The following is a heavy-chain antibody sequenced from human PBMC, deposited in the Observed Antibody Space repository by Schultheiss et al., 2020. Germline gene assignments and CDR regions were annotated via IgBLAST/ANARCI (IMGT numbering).Heavy chain of an antibody. CDR1: GFTVYSNY. CDR3: ARDQAYGDYGMDV. J-gene: IGHJ6*02. V-gene: IGHV3-66*01. CDR2: ISGSGGT. Sequence: GGSLRLSCAASGFTVYSNYMSWVRQAPGKGLEWVSAISGSGGTYYAESVKGRFTISRDNSKNTVYLQMNSLRAEDTAVYYCARDQAYGDYGMDVWGQGTTVTVSS. D-gene: IGHD4-17*01.